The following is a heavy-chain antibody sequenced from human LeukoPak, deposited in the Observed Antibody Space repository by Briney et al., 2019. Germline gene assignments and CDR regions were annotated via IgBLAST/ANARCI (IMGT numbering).Heavy chain of an antibody. CDR1: GFTFSSYA. CDR3: AKDHGCSSTSCYFYYYYYGMDV. D-gene: IGHD2-2*01. Sequence: PGGSLRLSRAASGFTFSSYAMSWVRQAPGKGLEWVSAISGSGGSTYYADSVKGRFTISRDNSKNTLYLQMNSLRAEDTAVYYCAKDHGCSSTSCYFYYYYYGMDVWGQGTTVTVSS. V-gene: IGHV3-23*01. CDR2: ISGSGGST. J-gene: IGHJ6*02.